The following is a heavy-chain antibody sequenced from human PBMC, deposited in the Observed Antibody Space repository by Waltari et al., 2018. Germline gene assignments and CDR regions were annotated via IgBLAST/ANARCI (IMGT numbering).Heavy chain of an antibody. Sequence: QVQLVQSGAEVKKPGASVKVSCKASGYTFTGYYMHWVRRAPGQGLEWMGWINPNSGGTNYAQKFQGMVTMTRDTSISTAYMELSRLRSDDTAVYYCARDRSPFGEQLPDYWGQGTLVTVSS. CDR1: GYTFTGYY. CDR3: ARDRSPFGEQLPDY. D-gene: IGHD3-10*01. V-gene: IGHV1-2*02. CDR2: INPNSGGT. J-gene: IGHJ4*02.